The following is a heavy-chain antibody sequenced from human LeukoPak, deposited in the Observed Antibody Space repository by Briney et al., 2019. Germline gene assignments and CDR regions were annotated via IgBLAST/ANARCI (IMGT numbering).Heavy chain of an antibody. Sequence: EASVKVSCKASGGTFSTYAISWVRQAPGQGLEWMGGIIPIFGTAHYAQKFQVRVTITADKSTSTAYMDLSSLRSEDTAVYYCARSLIDYGDYFAFDIWGQGTMVTVSS. CDR1: GGTFSTYA. D-gene: IGHD4-17*01. CDR3: ARSLIDYGDYFAFDI. V-gene: IGHV1-69*06. CDR2: IIPIFGTA. J-gene: IGHJ3*02.